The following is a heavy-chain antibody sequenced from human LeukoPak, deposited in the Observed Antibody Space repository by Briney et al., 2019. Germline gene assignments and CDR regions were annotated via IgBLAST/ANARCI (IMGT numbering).Heavy chain of an antibody. CDR1: GFSFSDYG. V-gene: IGHV3-33*01. CDR2: IWYDGSNK. CDR3: ARDGRMYYFDY. J-gene: IGHJ4*02. Sequence: GGSLRLSCAASGFSFSDYGMHLVRQAPGKGLEWVAVIWYDGSNKNYADSVKGRFTISRDNSKNTLYLQMNSLRAEDTAVYYCARDGRMYYFDYWGQGTPVTVSS.